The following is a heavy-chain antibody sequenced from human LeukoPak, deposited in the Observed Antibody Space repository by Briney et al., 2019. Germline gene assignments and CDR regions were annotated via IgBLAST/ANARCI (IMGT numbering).Heavy chain of an antibody. CDR3: AGVKAAGTRSFDY. CDR2: INDVGSDS. D-gene: IGHD6-19*01. J-gene: IGHJ4*02. V-gene: IGHV3-74*01. Sequence: PGGSLRLSCAASGFTFSAYWMHWVRQAPGKGLVWVGRINDVGSDSSYVDSVKGRFTISRDNAKNTLYLQMNSLRAEDTAVYYCAGVKAAGTRSFDYWGQGTLATVSS. CDR1: GFTFSAYW.